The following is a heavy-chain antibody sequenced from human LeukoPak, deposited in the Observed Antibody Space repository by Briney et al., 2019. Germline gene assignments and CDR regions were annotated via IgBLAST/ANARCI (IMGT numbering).Heavy chain of an antibody. Sequence: GGSLRLSCAASGFTFSTYAMSWIRQAPGKGLEWVPAINSGGGGTHYADSVKGRFTISRDNSKNTVYLQMNSLRAEDTAVYYCAKPLRGWYDFDYWGQGTLVTVSS. CDR3: AKPLRGWYDFDY. CDR1: GFTFSTYA. CDR2: INSGGGGT. D-gene: IGHD6-19*01. V-gene: IGHV3-23*01. J-gene: IGHJ4*02.